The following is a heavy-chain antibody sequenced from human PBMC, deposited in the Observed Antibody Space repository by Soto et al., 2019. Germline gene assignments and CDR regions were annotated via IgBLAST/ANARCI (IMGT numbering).Heavy chain of an antibody. CDR2: IFSSGST. D-gene: IGHD5-18*01. J-gene: IGHJ4*02. Sequence: SETLSLTCTVSGGSINTFYWSWVRQPAGKGLEWIGRIFSSGSTSFNPSLESRVAMSVDTSKNHFSLNLSSVTAADMAVYYCARAGSYSAYNFAHGIQLWSFDFWGKGALVTVSS. CDR1: GGSINTFY. V-gene: IGHV4-4*07. CDR3: ARAGSYSAYNFAHGIQLWSFDF.